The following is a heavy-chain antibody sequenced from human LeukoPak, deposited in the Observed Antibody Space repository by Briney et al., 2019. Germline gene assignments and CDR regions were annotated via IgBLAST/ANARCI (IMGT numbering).Heavy chain of an antibody. CDR3: ARAPDTAMVGFDY. D-gene: IGHD5-18*01. Sequence: GGSLRLSCVASGFTFSSYWMTWVRQAPGKGLEWVSSITSSGSHIYYADSVKGRFTISRDNAKNSLYLQMNSLRAEDTAVYYCARAPDTAMVGFDYWGQGTLVTVSS. CDR1: GFTFSSYW. CDR2: ITSSGSHI. V-gene: IGHV3-21*01. J-gene: IGHJ4*02.